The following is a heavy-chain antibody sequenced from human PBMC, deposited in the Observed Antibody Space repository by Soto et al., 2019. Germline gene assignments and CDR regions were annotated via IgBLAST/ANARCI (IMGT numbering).Heavy chain of an antibody. J-gene: IGHJ5*02. D-gene: IGHD6-13*01. CDR1: GFTFSSYA. CDR2: ISYDGSNK. V-gene: IGHV3-30-3*01. CDR3: AREKLQQLMNWFDP. Sequence: VGSLRLSCAASGFTFSSYAMHWVRQAPGKGLEWVAVISYDGSNKYYADSVKGRFTISRDNSKNTLYLQMNSLRAEDTAVYYCAREKLQQLMNWFDPWGQGTLVTVSS.